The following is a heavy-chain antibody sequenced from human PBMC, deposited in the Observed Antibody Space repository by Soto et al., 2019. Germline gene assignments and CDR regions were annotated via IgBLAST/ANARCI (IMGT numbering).Heavy chain of an antibody. CDR3: ARRTPLYASESSRFDP. Sequence: PSETLSRTCTVSGGSISSSNYYWGWIRQPPGKGLQRIGTMHYSGSTNYNPSLKSRVTISVDTSKNQFSLKLSSVTAADTAVYYCARRTPLYASESSRFDPLGQGALVTVSS. J-gene: IGHJ5*02. D-gene: IGHD3-10*01. V-gene: IGHV4-39*01. CDR2: MHYSGST. CDR1: GGSISSSNYY.